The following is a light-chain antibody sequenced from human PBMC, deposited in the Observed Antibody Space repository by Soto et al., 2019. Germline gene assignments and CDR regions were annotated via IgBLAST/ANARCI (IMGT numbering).Light chain of an antibody. J-gene: IGLJ2*01. Sequence: QAVVTQPPSASGTPGQRVTISCSGSSSNIGSNTVNWYQQLPGTAPKLLIYSNNQRPSGVPDRFSGSKSGTSASLAISGLQSEDEADYYCAAWDDSLKGPVFGGGTKLTGL. V-gene: IGLV1-44*01. CDR3: AAWDDSLKGPV. CDR1: SSNIGSNT. CDR2: SNN.